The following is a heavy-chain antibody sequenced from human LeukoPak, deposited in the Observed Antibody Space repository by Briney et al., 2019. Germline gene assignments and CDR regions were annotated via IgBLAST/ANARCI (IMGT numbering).Heavy chain of an antibody. CDR1: GYSFTSYW. Sequence: GESLKISCKGSGYSFTSYWIGWVRQMPGKGLEWMGIIYPGDSDTRYSPSFQGQVTISADKSISTAYLQWSSLKASDTAMYYCARFSHSSGWFTGYFDYWGQGTLVTVSS. CDR2: IYPGDSDT. D-gene: IGHD6-19*01. CDR3: ARFSHSSGWFTGYFDY. J-gene: IGHJ4*02. V-gene: IGHV5-51*01.